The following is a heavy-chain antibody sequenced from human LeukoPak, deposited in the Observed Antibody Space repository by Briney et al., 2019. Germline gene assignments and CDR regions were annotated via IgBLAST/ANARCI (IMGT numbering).Heavy chain of an antibody. CDR2: IYYSGST. D-gene: IGHD2-2*03. CDR1: GGSISSSSYY. J-gene: IGHJ4*02. Sequence: SQTLSLTCAVSGGSISSSSYYWGWIRQPPGKGLEWIGSIYYSGSTYYNPSLKSRVTISVDTSKNQFSLKLSSVTAADTAVYYCARSSPVGSYFDYWGQGTLVTVSS. CDR3: ARSSPVGSYFDY. V-gene: IGHV4-39*07.